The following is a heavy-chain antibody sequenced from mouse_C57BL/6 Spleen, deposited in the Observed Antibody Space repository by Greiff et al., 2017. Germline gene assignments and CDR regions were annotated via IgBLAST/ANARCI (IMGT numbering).Heavy chain of an antibody. Sequence: QVQLQQPGAELVRPGTSVKLSCKASGYTFTSYWMHWVKQRPGQGLEWIGVIDPSDSYTNYNQKFKGKATLTVDTSSSTAYLQLSSLTSEDSAVYYCARGPVTTVVEDWFAYWGQGTLVTVSA. V-gene: IGHV1-59*01. D-gene: IGHD1-1*01. CDR1: GYTFTSYW. J-gene: IGHJ3*01. CDR3: ARGPVTTVVEDWFAY. CDR2: IDPSDSYT.